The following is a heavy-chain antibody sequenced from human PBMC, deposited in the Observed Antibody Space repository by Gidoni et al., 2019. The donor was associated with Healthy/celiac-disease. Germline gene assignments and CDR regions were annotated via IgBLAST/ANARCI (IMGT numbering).Heavy chain of an antibody. CDR3: ARELPPYYYGSGSSDTYYYYYGMDV. Sequence: QVQLVQSGAEVKKPGASVQVSCKASGYTFPSYYMHWVRHAPGQGLEWMGIINPSGGSTSYAQKFQGRVTMTRDTSTSTVYMELSSLRSEDTAVYYCARELPPYYYGSGSSDTYYYYYGMDVWGQGTTVTVSS. CDR2: INPSGGST. D-gene: IGHD3-10*01. V-gene: IGHV1-46*01. J-gene: IGHJ6*02. CDR1: GYTFPSYY.